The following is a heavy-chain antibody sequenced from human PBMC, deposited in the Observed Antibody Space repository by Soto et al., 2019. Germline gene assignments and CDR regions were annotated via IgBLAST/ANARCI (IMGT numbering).Heavy chain of an antibody. Sequence: GESLKISWKGSGYSFTSYWISWVRQMPGKGLEWMGRIDPSDSYTNYSPSFQGHVTISADKSISTAYLQWSSLKASDTAMYYCARSPLYGSGSYTEIDYWGQGTLVTVSS. V-gene: IGHV5-10-1*01. CDR3: ARSPLYGSGSYTEIDY. J-gene: IGHJ4*02. CDR1: GYSFTSYW. CDR2: IDPSDSYT. D-gene: IGHD3-10*01.